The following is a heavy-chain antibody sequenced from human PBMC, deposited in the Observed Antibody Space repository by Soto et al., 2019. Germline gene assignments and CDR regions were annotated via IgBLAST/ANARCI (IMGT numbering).Heavy chain of an antibody. CDR3: ARDGPSYYGMDV. V-gene: IGHV4-30-4*01. Sequence: PSETLSLTCSVSGGSITNTDYYWNWIRQSPGKGLEWIGSIDYSGSTYYNPSLKSRVIISADTSKNLFSLKLRSVTAADTALYWWARDGPSYYGMDVWGQGTTVTGSS. J-gene: IGHJ6*02. CDR1: GGSITNTDYY. CDR2: IDYSGST.